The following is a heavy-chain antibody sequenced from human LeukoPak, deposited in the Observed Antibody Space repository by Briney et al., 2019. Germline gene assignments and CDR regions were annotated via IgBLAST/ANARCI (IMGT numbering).Heavy chain of an antibody. J-gene: IGHJ3*02. D-gene: IGHD4-17*01. CDR2: ISHIGRT. Sequence: SETLSLTCAVSGDSFSSRYWTWIRQSPGTGLEWIGYISHIGRTNYNPSLKSRVTISIDTSKNQFSLKLRSVTAADTAVYYCARDLVTVTKGFDIWGQGTMVSVSS. V-gene: IGHV4-59*11. CDR3: ARDLVTVTKGFDI. CDR1: GDSFSSRY.